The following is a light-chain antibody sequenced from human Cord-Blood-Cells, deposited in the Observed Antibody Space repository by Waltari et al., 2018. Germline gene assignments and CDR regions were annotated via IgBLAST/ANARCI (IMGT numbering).Light chain of an antibody. V-gene: IGLV6-57*03. CDR2: EDN. CDR1: SGSIASNY. J-gene: IGLJ3*02. Sequence: NFMLTQPHSVSESPGKTVTISCTRSSGSIASNYVQWYQQRPGSAPTTVIYEDNQRPSGCPDRFSGSIDSSSNSVSLTISGLKTEDEADYYCQSYDSSNRWVFGGGTKLTVL. CDR3: QSYDSSNRWV.